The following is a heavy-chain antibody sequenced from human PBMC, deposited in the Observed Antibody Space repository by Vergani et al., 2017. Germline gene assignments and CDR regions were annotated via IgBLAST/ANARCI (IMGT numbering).Heavy chain of an antibody. CDR1: GFSFSDYA. CDR3: AKMLFCVTSSCYTTPMVTLQY. Sequence: EVQLLESGGGLVQPGGSLRLSCAASGFSFSDYAMSWVRQAPGKGLEWVAAISGSGSTTYYADSVKGRFTVSRGNSKNTLFLQMNSLRAEDTAVYYCAKMLFCVTSSCYTTPMVTLQYWVQGALVTVSS. D-gene: IGHD2-2*01. V-gene: IGHV3-23*01. J-gene: IGHJ4*02. CDR2: ISGSGSTT.